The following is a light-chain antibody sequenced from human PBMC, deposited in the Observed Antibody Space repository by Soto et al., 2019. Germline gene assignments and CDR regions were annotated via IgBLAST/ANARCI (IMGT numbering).Light chain of an antibody. V-gene: IGKV3-15*01. J-gene: IGKJ4*01. CDR3: QQYHNWPLT. CDR2: GTS. Sequence: EIVMTQSPVTLSVSAGERTSLSCRASQSVSRNLAWYQQKPGQTPRLLIYGTSTRATGVPARFSAIGSGTEFTLTISSLQSEDFAVYYCQQYHNWPLTFGGGTKVEI. CDR1: QSVSRN.